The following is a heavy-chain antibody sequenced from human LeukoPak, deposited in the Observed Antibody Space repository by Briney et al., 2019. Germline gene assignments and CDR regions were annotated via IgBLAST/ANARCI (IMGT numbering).Heavy chain of an antibody. CDR3: AKDGWILTTANDY. V-gene: IGHV3-23*01. J-gene: IGHJ4*02. D-gene: IGHD4-11*01. CDR1: GFTFSSYS. Sequence: GGSLRLSCAASGFTFSSYSMNWVRQTPGKGLEWVSLISDSGGSTYYADSVKGRFTISRDNSENTLYLQMNSLRAEDTAVYYCAKDGWILTTANDYWGQGTLVTVSS. CDR2: ISDSGGST.